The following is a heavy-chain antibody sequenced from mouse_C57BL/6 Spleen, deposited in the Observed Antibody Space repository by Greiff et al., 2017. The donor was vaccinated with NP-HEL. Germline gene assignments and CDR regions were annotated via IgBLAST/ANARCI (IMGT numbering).Heavy chain of an antibody. CDR3: AREGTAQATVYFYY. CDR1: GYAFSSYW. CDR2: IYPGDGET. V-gene: IGHV1-80*01. Sequence: QVQLKESGAELVKPGASVKISCKASGYAFSSYWMNWVKQRPGKGLEWIGQIYPGDGETNYNGKFKGKATLTADKSSSTAYMQLSSLTSEDSAVYFCAREGTAQATVYFYYWGQGTTLTVAS. D-gene: IGHD3-2*02. J-gene: IGHJ2*01.